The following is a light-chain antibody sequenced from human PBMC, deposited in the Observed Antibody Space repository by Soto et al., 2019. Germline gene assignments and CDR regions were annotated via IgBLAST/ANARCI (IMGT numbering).Light chain of an antibody. CDR3: QQYNSYPYT. CDR1: QSISSW. CDR2: KAS. J-gene: IGKJ2*01. Sequence: DIQMTQSPSTLSASVGDRVTITCRASQSISSWLAWYQQKPGKAPKLLIYKASSLESGVPSRFSGSGSGTEFTLTISSLQPDDFATYYCQQYNSYPYTFGQGTKMEIK. V-gene: IGKV1-5*03.